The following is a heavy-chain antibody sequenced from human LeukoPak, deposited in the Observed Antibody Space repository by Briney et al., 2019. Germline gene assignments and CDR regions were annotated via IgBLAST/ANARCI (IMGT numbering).Heavy chain of an antibody. CDR3: GRWYSTSSRDYYMDV. CDR1: GFTLSNYW. V-gene: IGHV3-7*01. J-gene: IGHJ6*03. CDR2: IKQDGSEK. D-gene: IGHD6-6*01. Sequence: GGSLRLSCAASGFTLSNYWMSWVRQAPGKGPEWVANIKQDGSEKYYVDSVKGRFTMSRDNAKNSVFLQMNSLRVEDTAVYYCGRWYSTSSRDYYMDVWGKGTTVTVSS.